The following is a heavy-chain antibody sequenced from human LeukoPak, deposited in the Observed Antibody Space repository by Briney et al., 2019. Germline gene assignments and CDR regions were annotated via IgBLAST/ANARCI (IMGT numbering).Heavy chain of an antibody. J-gene: IGHJ5*02. D-gene: IGHD1-26*01. CDR2: ISSNGGST. CDR3: ARGRYSGSPIP. V-gene: IGHV3-64*01. Sequence: AGGSLRLSCAASGFTFSSYAMHWVRQAPGKGLEYVSAISSNGGSTYYANSVKGRFTISRDNSKNTLYLQMGSLRAEDMAVYYCARGRYSGSPIPWGQGTLVTVSS. CDR1: GFTFSSYA.